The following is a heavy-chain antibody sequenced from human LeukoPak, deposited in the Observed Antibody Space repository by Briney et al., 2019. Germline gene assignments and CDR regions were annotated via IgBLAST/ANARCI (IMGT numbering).Heavy chain of an antibody. CDR2: ISAYNGNT. CDR1: GYTFTSYG. D-gene: IGHD2-15*01. J-gene: IGHJ4*02. CDR3: ARDLRGGRYCSGGSCYSFGY. Sequence: ASVKVSCKASGYTFTSYGISWVRQAPGQGLEWMGWISAYNGNTNYAQKLQGRVTMTTDTSTSTAYMGLRSLRSDDTAVYYCARDLRGGRYCSGGSCYSFGYWGRGTLVTVSS. V-gene: IGHV1-18*01.